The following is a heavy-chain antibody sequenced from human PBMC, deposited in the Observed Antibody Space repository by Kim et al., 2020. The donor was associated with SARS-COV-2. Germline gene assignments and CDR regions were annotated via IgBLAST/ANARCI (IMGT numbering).Heavy chain of an antibody. V-gene: IGHV1-2*02. Sequence: ASVKVSCKASGYTFTGHNIYWVRQAPGQGFEWMGWINPDSGDTKFAQKFQGRVTMTSDASINTAYMELSSLRSDDTAVYYCVRNFQGIALAGTNYWGQG. CDR1: GYTFTGHN. J-gene: IGHJ4*02. D-gene: IGHD1-1*01. CDR2: INPDSGDT. CDR3: VRNFQGIALAGTNY.